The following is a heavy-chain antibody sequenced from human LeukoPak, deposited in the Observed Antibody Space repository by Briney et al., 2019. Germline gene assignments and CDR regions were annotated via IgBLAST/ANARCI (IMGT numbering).Heavy chain of an antibody. CDR2: VKKDASEK. Sequence: GGSLRLSCAASGFTFSNNWMTWVRQAPGKGLEWVASVKKDASEKYYVDSVKGRFTISRDNAKNSLYLQMNSLRVEDTAVYYCARNRKQQLPNWFDPWGQGTLVTVSS. V-gene: IGHV3-7*01. J-gene: IGHJ5*02. D-gene: IGHD6-13*01. CDR3: ARNRKQQLPNWFDP. CDR1: GFTFSNNW.